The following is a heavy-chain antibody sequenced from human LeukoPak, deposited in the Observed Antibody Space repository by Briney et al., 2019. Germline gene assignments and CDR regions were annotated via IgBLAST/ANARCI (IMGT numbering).Heavy chain of an antibody. Sequence: GGSLRLSCATSGFTFSSYDFHWVLQGTGKGLEWVSSIGTIGNTHYLASVKGRFTISRDNAKDSLYLQMNNLRVEDTALYFCTRGSPHGFDYWGQGTLVTVSS. J-gene: IGHJ4*02. CDR2: IGTIGNT. CDR3: TRGSPHGFDY. CDR1: GFTFSSYD. V-gene: IGHV3-13*01.